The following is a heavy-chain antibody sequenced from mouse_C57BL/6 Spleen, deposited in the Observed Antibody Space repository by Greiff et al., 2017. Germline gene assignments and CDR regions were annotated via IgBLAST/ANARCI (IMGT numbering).Heavy chain of an antibody. CDR1: GFTFSSYG. J-gene: IGHJ2*01. CDR2: ISSGGSYT. D-gene: IGHD1-1*01. V-gene: IGHV5-6*01. Sequence: EVQRVESGGDLVKPGGSLKLSCAASGFTFSSYGMSWVRQTPDKRLEWVATISSGGSYTYYPDSVKGRFTISRDNAKNTLYLQMSSLKSEDTAMYYCARPYYYGSSYVLYYFDYWGQGTTLTVSS. CDR3: ARPYYYGSSYVLYYFDY.